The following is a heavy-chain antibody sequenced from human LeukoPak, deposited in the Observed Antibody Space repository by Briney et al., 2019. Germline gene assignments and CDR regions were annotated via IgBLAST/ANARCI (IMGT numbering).Heavy chain of an antibody. J-gene: IGHJ4*02. Sequence: PGGSLRLSCAASGFTFSSFAMNWVRQAPGKGLEWVSAMSGSGTSTYYADSVKGRFTISRDNSKNTLYLQMNSLRVEDTAVYYCAKDDGYYDSNGYPNQGILWGQGTLVTVSS. CDR1: GFTFSSFA. V-gene: IGHV3-23*01. CDR2: MSGSGTST. CDR3: AKDDGYYDSNGYPNQGIL. D-gene: IGHD3-22*01.